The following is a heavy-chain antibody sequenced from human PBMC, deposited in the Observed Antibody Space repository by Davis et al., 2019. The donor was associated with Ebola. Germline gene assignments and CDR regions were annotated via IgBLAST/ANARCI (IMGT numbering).Heavy chain of an antibody. V-gene: IGHV3-23*01. D-gene: IGHD3-3*01. CDR3: AKSGLSFGVVKYHYGMDV. J-gene: IGHJ6*04. Sequence: GGSLRLSCAASGFTFSSYWMSWVRQAPGRGLEWVSAISGSGGSTYYADSVKGRFTISRDNSKKTLYLQMNSLRAEDTAVYYCAKSGLSFGVVKYHYGMDVWGKGTTVTVSP. CDR2: ISGSGGST. CDR1: GFTFSSYW.